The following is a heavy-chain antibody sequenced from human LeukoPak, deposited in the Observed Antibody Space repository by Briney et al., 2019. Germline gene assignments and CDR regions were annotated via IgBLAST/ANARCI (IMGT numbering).Heavy chain of an antibody. D-gene: IGHD6-13*01. CDR2: ISWNSGSI. V-gene: IGHV3-9*01. Sequence: GGSLRLSCAACGFTFYDYAMQWVRHAPGKGLEGVSGISWNSGSIVYADSVKGRFTISRDNAKNSLYLQMNSLRAEDTALYYCAKDIAAAGMAYYFDYWGQGTLVTVSS. CDR1: GFTFYDYA. J-gene: IGHJ4*02. CDR3: AKDIAAAGMAYYFDY.